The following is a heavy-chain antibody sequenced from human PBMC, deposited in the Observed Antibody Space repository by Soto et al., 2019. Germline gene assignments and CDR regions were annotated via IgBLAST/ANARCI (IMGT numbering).Heavy chain of an antibody. CDR2: INSGSSTM. J-gene: IGHJ1*01. Sequence: PGGSLRLSCAASGFTFNSYSMNWVRQAPGKGLEWVSYINSGSSTMYYADSVKGRFTISRDNAKNSLYLQMNRLRAEDTAVYYCATVPEYCSGGACYPQSFQRWAKGPLVTFPQ. D-gene: IGHD2-15*01. V-gene: IGHV3-48*01. CDR1: GFTFNSYS. CDR3: ATVPEYCSGGACYPQSFQR.